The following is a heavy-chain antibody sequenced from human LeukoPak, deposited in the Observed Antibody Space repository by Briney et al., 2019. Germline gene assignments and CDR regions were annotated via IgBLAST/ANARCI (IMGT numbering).Heavy chain of an antibody. CDR3: ARVRLSSRFYDAFDI. J-gene: IGHJ3*02. V-gene: IGHV3-21*06. D-gene: IGHD3-16*02. CDR2: ISSSSSYI. CDR1: GFTFSSYS. Sequence: GGSLRLSCAASGFTFSSYSMNWVRQAPGKGLEWVSSISSSSSYIYYADSVKGRFTISRDNAKNSLYLEMNSLRAEDTAVYYCARVRLSSRFYDAFDIWGQGTMVTVSS.